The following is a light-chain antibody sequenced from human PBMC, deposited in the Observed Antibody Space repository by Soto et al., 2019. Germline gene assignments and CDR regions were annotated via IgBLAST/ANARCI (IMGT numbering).Light chain of an antibody. CDR1: SSDVGGYKY. CDR2: EVS. V-gene: IGLV2-8*01. J-gene: IGLJ2*01. CDR3: SSYADRHNVL. Sequence: QSALTQPPSASGSPGQSVTISCTGTSSDVGGYKYVSWYQQHPGKAPKLMIYEVSKQPSGVPDRFSGSKSGNTASLTVSGLQAEDEADYYCSSYADRHNVLFGGGTKLTVL.